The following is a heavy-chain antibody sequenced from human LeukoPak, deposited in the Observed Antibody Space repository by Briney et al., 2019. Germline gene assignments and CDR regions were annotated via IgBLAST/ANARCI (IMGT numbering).Heavy chain of an antibody. V-gene: IGHV3-53*01. D-gene: IGHD4-17*01. CDR2: IYSGGTT. CDR1: GFAVSSNY. Sequence: GGSLRLSCAASGFAVSSNYMSWVRQAPGKGLEWVSVIYSGGTTYYADHVRGRFTISRDNSKHTLYLQMNSLRAEDTAVYYCARYGDYDYYYMDVWGKGTTVTVSS. CDR3: ARYGDYDYYYMDV. J-gene: IGHJ6*03.